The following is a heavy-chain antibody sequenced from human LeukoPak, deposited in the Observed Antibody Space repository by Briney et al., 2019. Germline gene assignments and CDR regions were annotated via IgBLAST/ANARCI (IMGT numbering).Heavy chain of an antibody. Sequence: GGSLRLSCAASGFTFSSYSMNWVRQAPGKGLEWVSYISSSSSTIYYADSVRGRFTISRDNAKNSLYLQMNSLRAEDTAVYYCASAYDFWGGEFDYWGQGTLVTVSS. CDR1: GFTFSSYS. V-gene: IGHV3-48*01. CDR3: ASAYDFWGGEFDY. D-gene: IGHD3-3*01. J-gene: IGHJ4*02. CDR2: ISSSSSTI.